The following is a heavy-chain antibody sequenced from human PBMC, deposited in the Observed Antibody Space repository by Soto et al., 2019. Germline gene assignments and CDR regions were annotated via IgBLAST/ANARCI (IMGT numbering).Heavy chain of an antibody. CDR3: ARSSGYYLIDDY. D-gene: IGHD3-22*01. V-gene: IGHV1-3*05. Sequence: QVQLVQSGAEEKKPGASVKVSCKASGYTFTNYAMHWVRQAPGHRLEWMGWINAGNGNTKYSQKFQGRVTITRDTSASTAYMERSSLRSEATAVYYCARSSGYYLIDDYWGQGTLVTVSS. CDR1: GYTFTNYA. J-gene: IGHJ4*02. CDR2: INAGNGNT.